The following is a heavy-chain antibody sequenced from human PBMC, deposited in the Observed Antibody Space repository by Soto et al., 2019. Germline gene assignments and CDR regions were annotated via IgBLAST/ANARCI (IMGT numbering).Heavy chain of an antibody. V-gene: IGHV4-59*01. CDR2: IYYSGST. Sequence: SETLSLTCTVSGGSISSYYWSWIRQPPGKGLEWIGYIYYSGSTNYNPSLKSRVTISVDTSKNQFSLKLSSVTAADTAVYYCARAPPGYSSSLIGCLDVWGQGTTVTVSS. D-gene: IGHD6-6*01. CDR3: ARAPPGYSSSLIGCLDV. CDR1: GGSISSYY. J-gene: IGHJ6*02.